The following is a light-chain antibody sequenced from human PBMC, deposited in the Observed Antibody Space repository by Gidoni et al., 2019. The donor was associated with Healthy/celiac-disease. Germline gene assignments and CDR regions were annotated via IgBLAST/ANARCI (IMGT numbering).Light chain of an antibody. V-gene: IGKV3-20*01. CDR3: QQYGSSPIT. CDR2: GAS. Sequence: EIVLTQSPGTLSLSQGERATRSCRASQSVSSSYLAWYQQKPGQAPRLLIYGASSRATGIPDRFSGSGSGTDFTLTISRLEPEDFAVYYCQQYGSSPITFXXXTRLEIK. CDR1: QSVSSSY. J-gene: IGKJ5*01.